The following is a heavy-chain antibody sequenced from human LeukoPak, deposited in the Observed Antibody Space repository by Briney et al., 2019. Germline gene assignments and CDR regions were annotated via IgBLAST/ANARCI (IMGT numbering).Heavy chain of an antibody. CDR1: GCIFTGHY. J-gene: IGHJ4*02. CDR3: ARDNNWGPDC. CDR2: IKPATGVT. Sequence: ASVKVSCKACGCIFTGHYMHCVSQAPGQGLEWMGWIKPATGVTYYAQNFQGRFTMTTDTSISTVYMELSSLRSDDTSVYYCARDNNWGPDCWGQGTLVTVSS. D-gene: IGHD7-27*01. V-gene: IGHV1-2*02.